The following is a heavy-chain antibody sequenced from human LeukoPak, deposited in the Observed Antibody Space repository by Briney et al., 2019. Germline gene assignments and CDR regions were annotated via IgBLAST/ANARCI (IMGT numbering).Heavy chain of an antibody. Sequence: SETLSLTCAVYGGSFSAYSWSWIRQPPGKGLEWIGEINHSGSTNYNPSLKSRVTISVDTSKNQFSLKLSSVTAADTAVYYCARKLGYCSSTSCSHFDYWGQGTLVTVSS. J-gene: IGHJ4*02. CDR3: ARKLGYCSSTSCSHFDY. CDR1: GGSFSAYS. CDR2: INHSGST. D-gene: IGHD2-2*01. V-gene: IGHV4-34*01.